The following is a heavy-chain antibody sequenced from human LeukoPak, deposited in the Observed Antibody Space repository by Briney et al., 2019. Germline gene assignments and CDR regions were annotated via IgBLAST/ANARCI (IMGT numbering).Heavy chain of an antibody. D-gene: IGHD3-16*02. Sequence: GGSLRLSCAASGFTFSSYAMSWVRQAPGKGLEWVSAISGSGGSTYYADSVKGRFTISRDNSKNTLYLQMNSLRAEDTAVYYCAKSVMITFAGVIGAFDIWGQGTMVTVSS. CDR1: GFTFSSYA. J-gene: IGHJ3*02. CDR3: AKSVMITFAGVIGAFDI. CDR2: ISGSGGST. V-gene: IGHV3-23*01.